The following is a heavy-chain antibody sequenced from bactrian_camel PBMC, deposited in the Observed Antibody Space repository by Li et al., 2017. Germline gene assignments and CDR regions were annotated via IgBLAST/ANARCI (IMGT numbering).Heavy chain of an antibody. J-gene: IGHJ4*01. D-gene: IGHD2*01. V-gene: IGHV3S53*01. CDR2: ITYPDST. CDR1: GNTAGTYA. Sequence: HVQLVESGGGSVQAGESLRLSCRVSGNTAGTYAMSWYRQLPGKERELVSSITYPDSTLYADSVKGRFTISQDQTKNTVYLQMNSLKPEDTAMYYCKIVARDPARGFTPYWSQGTQVTVS. CDR3: KIVARDPARGFTPY.